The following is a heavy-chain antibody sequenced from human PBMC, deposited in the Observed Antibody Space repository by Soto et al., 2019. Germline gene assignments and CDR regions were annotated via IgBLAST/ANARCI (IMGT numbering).Heavy chain of an antibody. CDR3: ARSRAAAGTGIDY. V-gene: IGHV4-39*01. CDR2: IYYSGST. CDR1: GGSISSSSYY. D-gene: IGHD6-13*01. Sequence: GPRTEFPSETLSLTCTVSGGSISSSSYYWGWIRQPPGKGLEWIGSIYYSGSTYYNPSLKSRVTISVDTSKNQFSLKLSSVTAADTAVYYCARSRAAAGTGIDYWGQGTLVTVSS. J-gene: IGHJ4*02.